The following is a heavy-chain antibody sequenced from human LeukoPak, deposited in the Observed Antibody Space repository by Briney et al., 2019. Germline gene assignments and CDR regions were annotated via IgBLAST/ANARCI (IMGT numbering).Heavy chain of an antibody. J-gene: IGHJ6*02. CDR2: INAGNGNT. CDR1: GYTFTSYA. CDR3: ARARFLEWLEVYYGMDV. D-gene: IGHD3-3*01. Sequence: GASVKVSCKASGYTFTSYAMHWVRQAPGQRLEWMGWINAGNGNTEYSQKFQSRVTITRDTSASTAYMELSSLRSEDTAVYYCARARFLEWLEVYYGMDVWGQGTTVTVSS. V-gene: IGHV1-3*01.